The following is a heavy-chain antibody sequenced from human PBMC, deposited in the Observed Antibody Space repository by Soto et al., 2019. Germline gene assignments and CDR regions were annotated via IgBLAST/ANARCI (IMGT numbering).Heavy chain of an antibody. CDR2: INPSGGST. J-gene: IGHJ5*02. Sequence: ASVKVSCKASGYTFTSYYMHWVRQAPGQGLEWMGIINPSGGSTSYAQKFQGRVTMTRDTSTRTVYMELSSLRSEDTDVYYCARYKYGSRSWYWFDPWGQGTLVPVSS. D-gene: IGHD6-13*01. CDR3: ARYKYGSRSWYWFDP. V-gene: IGHV1-46*01. CDR1: GYTFTSYY.